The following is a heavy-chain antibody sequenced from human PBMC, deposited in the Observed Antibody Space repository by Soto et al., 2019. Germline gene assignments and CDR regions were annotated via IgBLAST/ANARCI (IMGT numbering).Heavy chain of an antibody. V-gene: IGHV3-9*01. Sequence: EVQLVESGGGLVQPGRSLRLSCAASGFTFDDYAMHWVLQAPGKGLEWVSGISWNSGSIGYADSVKGRFTISRDNAKNSLYLQMHSLRAEDTALYYCAKDIRGGYCSGGSCYYGWGAFAIWGQGTMVTVSS. CDR3: AKDIRGGYCSGGSCYYGWGAFAI. CDR1: GFTFDDYA. D-gene: IGHD2-15*01. CDR2: ISWNSGSI. J-gene: IGHJ3*02.